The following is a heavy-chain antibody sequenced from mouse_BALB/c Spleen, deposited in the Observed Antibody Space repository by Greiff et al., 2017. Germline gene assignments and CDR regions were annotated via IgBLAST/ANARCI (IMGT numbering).Heavy chain of an antibody. CDR2: INPSNGGT. CDR3: TRDDGQKAWCAY. CDR1: GYTFTSYY. V-gene: IGHV1S81*02. Sequence: QVQLQQSGAELVKPGASVKLSCKASGYTFTSYYMYWVKQRPGQGLEWIGEINPSNGGTNFNEKFKSKATLTVDKSSSTAYMQLSSLTSEDSAVYYCTRDDGQKAWCAYWGQGTLVTVSA. D-gene: IGHD2-3*01. J-gene: IGHJ3*01.